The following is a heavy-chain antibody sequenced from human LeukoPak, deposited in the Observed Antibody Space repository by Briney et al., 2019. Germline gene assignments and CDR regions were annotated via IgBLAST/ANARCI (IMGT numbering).Heavy chain of an antibody. Sequence: PSETLSLTCTVSGGSISSSSYDCGWIRQPPGKGLEWVGIIYYSGSTYYNPSLKSRVTISVDTSKNQISLKLRSVTAADTAVYYCARLPGFCSGGSCYDYWGQGTLVTVSS. CDR2: IYYSGST. V-gene: IGHV4-39*01. D-gene: IGHD2-15*01. CDR1: GGSISSSSYD. CDR3: ARLPGFCSGGSCYDY. J-gene: IGHJ4*02.